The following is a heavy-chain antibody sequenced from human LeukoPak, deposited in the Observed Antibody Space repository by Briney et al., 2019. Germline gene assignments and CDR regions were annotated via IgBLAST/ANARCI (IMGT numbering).Heavy chain of an antibody. Sequence: SETPSLTCSVYGGSFSGYYWSWLRQPPGKGREWIGEINHSGSTNHNPSLGSRVTVSVDTSKNQFSLRLSPVTAADTAVYYCARHGPRYYYYYMDVWGIGTTGTISS. CDR1: GGSFSGYY. CDR3: ARHGPRYYYYYMDV. CDR2: INHSGST. J-gene: IGHJ6*03. V-gene: IGHV4-34*01.